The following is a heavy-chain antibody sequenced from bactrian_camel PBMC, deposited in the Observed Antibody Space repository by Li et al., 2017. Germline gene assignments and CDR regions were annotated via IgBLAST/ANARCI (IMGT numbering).Heavy chain of an antibody. D-gene: IGHD1*01. J-gene: IGHJ6*01. Sequence: HVQLVESGGGSVQAGGSLRLTCEVSGADYYDRNCMGWFRQAPGQERERVAAIYTRTGQTYYNPSVKGRFTISADNARNTLYLQMDSLKPEDTATYYCAADAMWEPVGSAPSLCWPGLWTTSHFSYSGQGTQVTVS. V-gene: IGHV3S54*01. CDR1: GADYYDRNC. CDR2: IYTRTGQT. CDR3: AADAMWEPVGSAPSLCWPGLWTTSHFSY.